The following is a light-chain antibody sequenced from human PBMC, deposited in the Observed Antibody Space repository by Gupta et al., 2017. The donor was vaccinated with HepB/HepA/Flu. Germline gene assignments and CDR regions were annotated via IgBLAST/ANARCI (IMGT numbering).Light chain of an antibody. CDR2: LNSDGSH. CDR1: SGHSTYA. V-gene: IGLV4-69*01. CDR3: QTWGTGIRV. Sequence: QLVLTQSLSASASLGASVRLTCTLSSGHSTYAIAWHQQQPGRGPRFLLKLNSDGSHTKGDGIPDRFSGSTSGTERYLTISSLQSEDEADYYCQTWGTGIRVFGGGTKLTVL. J-gene: IGLJ2*01.